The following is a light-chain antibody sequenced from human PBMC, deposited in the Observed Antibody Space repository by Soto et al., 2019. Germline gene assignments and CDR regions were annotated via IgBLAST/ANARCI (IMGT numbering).Light chain of an antibody. V-gene: IGKV3-11*01. CDR2: DAS. Sequence: EMVLTQSPATLSLSPGEIATLSCRASQSVSSYLAWYQQKPGQAPRLLIYDASNRATGIPARFSGSGSGTDFTLTISSLEPEDFAVYYCQQRSNWPPYTFGQGTKLEIK. CDR1: QSVSSY. CDR3: QQRSNWPPYT. J-gene: IGKJ2*01.